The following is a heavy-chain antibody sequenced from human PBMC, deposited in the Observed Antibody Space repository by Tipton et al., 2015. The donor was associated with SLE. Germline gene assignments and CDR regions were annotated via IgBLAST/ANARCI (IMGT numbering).Heavy chain of an antibody. CDR2: IYYSGST. CDR1: GGSVSSGSYY. CDR3: AVGGRFLEWLLYWDY. V-gene: IGHV4-61*01. D-gene: IGHD3-3*01. Sequence: TLSLTCTVSGGSVSSGSYYWSWIRQPPGKGLEWIGYIYYSGSTKYNPSLKSRVSISVDTSKNQFSLKLSSVTAADTAVYYCAVGGRFLEWLLYWDYWGQGTLVIVSS. J-gene: IGHJ4*02.